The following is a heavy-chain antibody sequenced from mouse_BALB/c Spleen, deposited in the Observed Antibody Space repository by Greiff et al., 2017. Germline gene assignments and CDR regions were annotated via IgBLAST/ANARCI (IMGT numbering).Heavy chain of an antibody. CDR3: ARQTTATPFDY. D-gene: IGHD1-2*01. J-gene: IGHJ2*01. CDR1: GFTFSSYG. V-gene: IGHV5-6*01. Sequence: EVQLQESGGDLVKPGGSLKLSCAASGFTFSSYGMSWVRQTPDKRLEWVATISSGGSYTYYPDSVKGRFTISRDNAKNTLYLQMSSLKSEDTAMYYCARQTTATPFDYWGQGTTLTVSS. CDR2: ISSGGSYT.